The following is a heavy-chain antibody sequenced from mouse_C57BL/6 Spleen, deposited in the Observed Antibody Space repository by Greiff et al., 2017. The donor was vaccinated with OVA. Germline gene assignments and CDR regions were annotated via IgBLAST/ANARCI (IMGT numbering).Heavy chain of an antibody. CDR2: IYPGSGST. CDR1: GYTFTSYW. V-gene: IGHV1-55*01. D-gene: IGHD1-1*01. J-gene: IGHJ2*01. Sequence: QVQLQQPGAELVKPGASVKMSCKASGYTFTSYWINWVKQRPGQGLEWIGDIYPGSGSTKYNEKFKRKATLTVDTSSSTAYRQLSSLTSEDAAVYYCARGILRYYFDYWGQGTTLTVSS. CDR3: ARGILRYYFDY.